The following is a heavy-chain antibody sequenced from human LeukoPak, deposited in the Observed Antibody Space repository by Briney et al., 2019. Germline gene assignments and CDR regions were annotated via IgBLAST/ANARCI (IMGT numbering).Heavy chain of an antibody. J-gene: IGHJ5*02. CDR2: ISSSSSYI. Sequence: GGSLRLSCAASGFTFSSYSMNWVRQAPGKGLEWVSSISSSSSYIYYADSVRGRFTISRDNAKNSLYLQMNSLRAEDTAVYYCARVAPMVRGVIDWFDTWGQGTLVTVSS. V-gene: IGHV3-21*01. CDR1: GFTFSSYS. D-gene: IGHD3-10*01. CDR3: ARVAPMVRGVIDWFDT.